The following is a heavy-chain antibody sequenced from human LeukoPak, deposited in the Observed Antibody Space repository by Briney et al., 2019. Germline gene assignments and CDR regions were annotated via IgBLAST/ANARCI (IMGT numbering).Heavy chain of an antibody. V-gene: IGHV1-69*01. J-gene: IGHJ6*03. CDR3: ARGLIIAAAGTSDYYYYYMDV. Sequence: SVKVSCKASGGTFSSYAISWVRQAPGQGLEWMGGIIPIFGTANYAQKFQGRVTITADESTSTAYMELSSLRSEDTAVYYCARGLIIAAAGTSDYYYYYMDVWGKGTTVTVSS. CDR2: IIPIFGTA. D-gene: IGHD6-13*01. CDR1: GGTFSSYA.